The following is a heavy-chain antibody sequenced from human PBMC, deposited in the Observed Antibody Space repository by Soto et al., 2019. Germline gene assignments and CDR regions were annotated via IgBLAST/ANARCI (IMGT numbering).Heavy chain of an antibody. Sequence: ASVKVSCKASGYTFTSYGISWVRQAPGQGLEWMGWISAYNGNTNYAQKLQGRVTMTTDTSTSTAYMELGSLRSDDTAVYYCERGHGDYVDYYYGMDVWGQGTTVTVSS. J-gene: IGHJ6*01. CDR3: ERGHGDYVDYYYGMDV. V-gene: IGHV1-18*01. D-gene: IGHD4-17*01. CDR2: ISAYNGNT. CDR1: GYTFTSYG.